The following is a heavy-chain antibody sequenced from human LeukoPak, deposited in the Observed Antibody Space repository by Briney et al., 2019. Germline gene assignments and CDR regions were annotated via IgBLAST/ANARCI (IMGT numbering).Heavy chain of an antibody. Sequence: ASVKVSCKASGYTFTSYAMNWVRQAPGQGLEWMGRLNTNTGIPTSAQGFTGRFVFSLDTSVSTAYLQISSLKAEDTAAYYCARAPDFGDSMNLWGQGTLVTVSS. CDR3: ARAPDFGDSMNL. J-gene: IGHJ4*02. V-gene: IGHV7-4-1*02. CDR1: GYTFTSYA. CDR2: LNTNTGIP. D-gene: IGHD4-17*01.